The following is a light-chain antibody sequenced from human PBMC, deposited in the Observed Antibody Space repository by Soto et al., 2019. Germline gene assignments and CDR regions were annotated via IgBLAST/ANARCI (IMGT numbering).Light chain of an antibody. J-gene: IGKJ5*01. CDR2: GAS. Sequence: EVVLTQSPGPLSLSPGERATLSCRASQSVGSSYLAWYQQKPGQAPRVLIYGASTRATGIPARFSGSGSGTDFTLTISSLEPEDFAVYYCQQRTSWPITLGQGTRLEIK. V-gene: IGKV3D-20*02. CDR1: QSVGSSY. CDR3: QQRTSWPIT.